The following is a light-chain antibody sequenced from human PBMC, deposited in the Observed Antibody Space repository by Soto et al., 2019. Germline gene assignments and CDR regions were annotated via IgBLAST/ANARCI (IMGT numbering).Light chain of an antibody. CDR1: SRDVGSYNY. CDR3: SSYTGSSTLL. J-gene: IGLJ2*01. V-gene: IGLV2-14*01. Sequence: QSALTQPASVSGSPGQSITISCTGTSRDVGSYNYVSWYHQHPGKAPKLMIYEVSNRPSGVSNRFSGSKSGKTASLTISGLQAEDEGDYYCSSYTGSSTLLFGGGTKLTVL. CDR2: EVS.